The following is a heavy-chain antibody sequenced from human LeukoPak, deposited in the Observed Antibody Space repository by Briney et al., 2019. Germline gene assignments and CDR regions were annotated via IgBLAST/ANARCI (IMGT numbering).Heavy chain of an antibody. Sequence: GGSLRLSCAASGFTFSSFGMHWVRQAPGKGLEWVAFIRYDGSIKYYADSMKGRLTISRDNSKNTLYLQMNSLRPEDTAVYYCARDRIPRPGGDAFDIWGQGTMVTVSS. J-gene: IGHJ3*02. D-gene: IGHD1-14*01. CDR1: GFTFSSFG. V-gene: IGHV3-30*02. CDR2: IRYDGSIK. CDR3: ARDRIPRPGGDAFDI.